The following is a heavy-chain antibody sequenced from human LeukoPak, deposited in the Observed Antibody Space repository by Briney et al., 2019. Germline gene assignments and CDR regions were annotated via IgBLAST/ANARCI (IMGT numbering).Heavy chain of an antibody. Sequence: GGSLRLSCAASGFTFSNAWMSWVRQAPGKGLEWVGRIKSKTDGGTTDYAAPVKGRFTISRDDSKNTLYLQMNSLKTEDTAVYYCTVETMIVVVNWFDPWGQETLVTVSS. J-gene: IGHJ5*02. D-gene: IGHD3-22*01. CDR1: GFTFSNAW. CDR2: IKSKTDGGTT. V-gene: IGHV3-15*01. CDR3: TVETMIVVVNWFDP.